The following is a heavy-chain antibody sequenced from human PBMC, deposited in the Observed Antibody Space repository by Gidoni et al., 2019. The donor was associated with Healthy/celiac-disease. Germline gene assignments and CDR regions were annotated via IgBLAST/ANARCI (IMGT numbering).Heavy chain of an antibody. CDR2: FDPEDGET. Sequence: VHLVQSGAEAKKPGASVKVTCTVSGYTLTELSTHWVRQAPGKGLEWMGGFDPEDGETIYAQKFQCRVTMTEDTSTDTAYMELSSLRSEDTAVYYCATDPPYCSSTSCYSGHYYGMDVWGQGTTVTVSS. CDR1: GYTLTELS. CDR3: ATDPPYCSSTSCYSGHYYGMDV. D-gene: IGHD2-2*01. J-gene: IGHJ6*02. V-gene: IGHV1-24*01.